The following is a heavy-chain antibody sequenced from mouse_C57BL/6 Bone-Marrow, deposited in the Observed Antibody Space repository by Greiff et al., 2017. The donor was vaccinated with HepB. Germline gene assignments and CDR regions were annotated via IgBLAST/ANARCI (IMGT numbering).Heavy chain of an antibody. J-gene: IGHJ4*01. Sequence: QVQLQQPGAELVRPGSSVKLSCKASGYTFTSYWMHWVKQRPIQGLEWIGNIDPSDSETHYNQKFKDKATLTVDKSSSTAYMQLSSLTSEDSAVYYCARGEDITTVVATDYAMDYWGQGTSVTVSS. CDR2: IDPSDSET. CDR3: ARGEDITTVVATDYAMDY. CDR1: GYTFTSYW. V-gene: IGHV1-52*01. D-gene: IGHD1-1*01.